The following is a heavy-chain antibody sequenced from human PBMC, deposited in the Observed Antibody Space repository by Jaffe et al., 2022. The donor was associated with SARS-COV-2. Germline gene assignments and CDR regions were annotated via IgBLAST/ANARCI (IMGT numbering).Heavy chain of an antibody. CDR2: ISWNSGSI. CDR1: GFTFDDYA. V-gene: IGHV3-9*01. CDR3: AKALNQLLYHDAFDI. Sequence: EVQLVESGGGLVQPGRSLRLSCAASGFTFDDYAMHWVRQAPGKGLEWVSGISWNSGSIGYADSVKGRFTISRDNAKNSLYLQMNSLRAEDTALYYCAKALNQLLYHDAFDIWGQGTMVTVSS. J-gene: IGHJ3*02. D-gene: IGHD2-2*01.